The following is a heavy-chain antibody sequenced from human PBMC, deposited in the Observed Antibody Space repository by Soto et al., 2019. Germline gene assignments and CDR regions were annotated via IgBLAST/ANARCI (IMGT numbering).Heavy chain of an antibody. D-gene: IGHD4-4*01. CDR3: VRQEGYSNYDFYYGMDV. V-gene: IGHV4-39*01. J-gene: IGHJ6*01. CDR1: GSSISSSSNY. Sequence: SETLSLTCFVSGSSISSSSNYLGWLRQPPGKGLEWIGSIYYSEGTYYNPSLKSRVTLSVDTSKNQFSLKLSSVTAADTAVYYCVRQEGYSNYDFYYGMDVWGQGTTVTVSS. CDR2: IYYSEGT.